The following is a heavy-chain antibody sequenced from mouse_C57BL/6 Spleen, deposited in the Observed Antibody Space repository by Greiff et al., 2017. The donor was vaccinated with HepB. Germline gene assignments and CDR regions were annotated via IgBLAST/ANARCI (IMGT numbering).Heavy chain of an antibody. D-gene: IGHD2-2*01. J-gene: IGHJ3*01. CDR3: ARHGLYYGYDVRAWFAY. CDR1: GFTFSSYG. CDR2: ISSGGSYT. V-gene: IGHV5-6*01. Sequence: EVQGVESGGDLVKPGGSLKLSCAASGFTFSSYGMSWVRQTPDKRLEWVATISSGGSYTYYPDSVKGRFTISRDNAKNTLYLQVSSLKSEDTAMYYCARHGLYYGYDVRAWFAYWGQGTLVTVSA.